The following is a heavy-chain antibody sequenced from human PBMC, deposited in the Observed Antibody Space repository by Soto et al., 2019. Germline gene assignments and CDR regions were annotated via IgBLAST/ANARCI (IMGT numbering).Heavy chain of an antibody. CDR1: GYTFVSYA. V-gene: IGHV1-3*04. Sequence: ASVKVSCKASGYTFVSYALHWVRQAPGQRPEWMGWISTGSGDTKYSQKFQGRFTIARDTSASTAYMELNSLRYEDTAVYYCARSSSTFDYWGQGTLVTGSS. J-gene: IGHJ4*02. CDR2: ISTGSGDT. D-gene: IGHD6-13*01. CDR3: ARSSSTFDY.